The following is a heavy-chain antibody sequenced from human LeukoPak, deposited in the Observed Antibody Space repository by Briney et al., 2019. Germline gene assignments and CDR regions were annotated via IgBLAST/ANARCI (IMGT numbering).Heavy chain of an antibody. Sequence: ASLKISCKTSGYTFTGYYMHWVCQAPGQGLEWMGWINPNSGGTNYAQKFQGRVTMTRDTSISTAYMELSRLRSDDTAVYYCAREGAQRGYSYGYDYWGQGTLVTVSS. CDR3: AREGAQRGYSYGYDY. V-gene: IGHV1-2*02. D-gene: IGHD5-18*01. CDR2: INPNSGGT. J-gene: IGHJ4*02. CDR1: GYTFTGYY.